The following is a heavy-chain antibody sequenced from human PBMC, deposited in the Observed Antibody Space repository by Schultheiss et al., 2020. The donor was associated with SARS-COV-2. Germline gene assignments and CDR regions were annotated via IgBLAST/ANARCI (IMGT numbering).Heavy chain of an antibody. D-gene: IGHD5-24*01. J-gene: IGHJ4*02. V-gene: IGHV3-30*02. CDR1: GFKFSDYG. Sequence: GGSLRLSCAASGFKFSDYGTHWVRQAPGKGLEWVAFIRYDGSNKYYADSVKGRFTISRDNSKNTLYLQMNNLRAEDTAIYYCARGQWGGEQMATTILDYWGQGTLVTVSS. CDR2: IRYDGSNK. CDR3: ARGQWGGEQMATTILDY.